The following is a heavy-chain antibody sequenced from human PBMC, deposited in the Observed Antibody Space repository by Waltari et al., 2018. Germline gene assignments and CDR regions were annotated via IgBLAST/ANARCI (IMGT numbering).Heavy chain of an antibody. CDR1: GYSISSGYY. CDR3: ARLNIQEQWLVRLPAAYYYYYGMDV. J-gene: IGHJ6*02. CDR2: TYHSGST. Sequence: QVQLQESGPGLVQPSETLSLTCAVSGYSISSGYYWGWIRPPPGNGLEWIGSTYHSGSTYYNPSLKSRVTISVDTSKNQFSLKLSSVTAADTAVYYCARLNIQEQWLVRLPAAYYYYYGMDVWGQGTTVTVSS. D-gene: IGHD6-19*01. V-gene: IGHV4-38-2*01.